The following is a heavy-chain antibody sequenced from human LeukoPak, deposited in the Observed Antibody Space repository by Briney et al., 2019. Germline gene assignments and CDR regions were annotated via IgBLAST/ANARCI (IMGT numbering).Heavy chain of an antibody. D-gene: IGHD4-17*01. V-gene: IGHV3-33*08. CDR3: ARADYGALGFYYGMGV. Sequence: GGSLRLSCAASGFTFSNYWISWVRQAPGKGLEWVALIRYDGINKYYADSVKGRFTISRDNSKSSLSLQLNSLRVEDTAVYFCARADYGALGFYYGMGVWGQGTTVTVSS. CDR2: IRYDGINK. CDR1: GFTFSNYW. J-gene: IGHJ6*02.